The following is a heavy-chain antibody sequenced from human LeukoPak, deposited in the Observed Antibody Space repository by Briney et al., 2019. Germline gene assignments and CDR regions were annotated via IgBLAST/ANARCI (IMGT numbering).Heavy chain of an antibody. V-gene: IGHV4-34*01. J-gene: IGHJ4*02. Sequence: PSETLSLTCAVYGGSFSGYYWSWIRQPPGKGLEWIGEINHSGSTNYNPSLKSRVTISEDTSKNQFSLKLSSVTAADTAVYYCARVSFSGGYPFDYWGQGTLVTVSS. CDR2: INHSGST. CDR3: ARVSFSGGYPFDY. CDR1: GGSFSGYY. D-gene: IGHD5-12*01.